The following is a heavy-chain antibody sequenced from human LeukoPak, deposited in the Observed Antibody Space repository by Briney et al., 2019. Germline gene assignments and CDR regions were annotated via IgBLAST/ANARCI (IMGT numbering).Heavy chain of an antibody. V-gene: IGHV7-4-1*02. CDR3: ARKGAPYSSSWPFDY. Sequence: GASVKVSCKASGYTFNRYGMNWVRQAPGQGLEWMGWINTNTGNPTYAQGFTGRFVFSLDTSVSTAYLQISSLKAEDTAVYYCARKGAPYSSSWPFDYWGQGTLVTVSS. CDR1: GYTFNRYG. D-gene: IGHD6-13*01. CDR2: INTNTGNP. J-gene: IGHJ4*02.